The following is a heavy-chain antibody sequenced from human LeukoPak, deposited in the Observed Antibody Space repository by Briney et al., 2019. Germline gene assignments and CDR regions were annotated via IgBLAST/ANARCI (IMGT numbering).Heavy chain of an antibody. D-gene: IGHD3-22*01. CDR3: ESVDSSGYYYSNGPFDY. CDR2: IYHSGST. J-gene: IGHJ4*02. CDR1: GYSISSGYY. Sequence: SETLSLTCAVSGYSISSGYYWGWIRQPPGKGLEWIGSIYHSGSTYYNPSLKSRVTISVDTSKNQLSLKLSSVTAADTAVYYCESVDSSGYYYSNGPFDYWGQGTLVTVSS. V-gene: IGHV4-38-2*01.